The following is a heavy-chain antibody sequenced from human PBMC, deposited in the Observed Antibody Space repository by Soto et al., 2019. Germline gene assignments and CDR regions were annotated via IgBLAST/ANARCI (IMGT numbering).Heavy chain of an antibody. CDR3: ARTYSSGWQGGYFDY. CDR1: GGSISSYY. D-gene: IGHD6-19*01. Sequence: SETLSLTCTVSGGSISSYYWSWIRQPPGKGLEWIGYIYYSGSTNYNPSLKSRVTISVDTSKNQFSLKLSSVTAADTAVYYCARTYSSGWQGGYFDYWGQGTLVTVSS. J-gene: IGHJ4*02. V-gene: IGHV4-59*01. CDR2: IYYSGST.